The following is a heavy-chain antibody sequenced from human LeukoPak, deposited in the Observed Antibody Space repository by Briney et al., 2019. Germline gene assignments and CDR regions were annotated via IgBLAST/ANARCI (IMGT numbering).Heavy chain of an antibody. CDR3: ARALVYYDILTRYYHYGMDV. V-gene: IGHV4-59*08. Sequence: PSETLSLTCTVSGGSISSYYWSWIRQPPGKGLEWIGYIYYSGSTNYNPSLKSRVTISVDTSKNQFCLKLSSVTAADTAVYYCARALVYYDILTRYYHYGMDVWGQGTTVTVSS. CDR1: GGSISSYY. D-gene: IGHD3-9*01. J-gene: IGHJ6*02. CDR2: IYYSGST.